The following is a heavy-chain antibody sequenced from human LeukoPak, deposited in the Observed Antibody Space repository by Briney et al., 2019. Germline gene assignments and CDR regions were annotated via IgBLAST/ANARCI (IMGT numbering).Heavy chain of an antibody. Sequence: ASVKVSCKTSGYTFSDYYIHWVRQAPGQGLEWMGIINPSDGSANYPQNFQGRITMTRDTSTSTVYMELLSLRSDDTGMYYCAREEPDYDTSGYPFFDPWGQGTLVTVSS. J-gene: IGHJ5*02. CDR3: AREEPDYDTSGYPFFDP. D-gene: IGHD3-22*01. V-gene: IGHV1-46*01. CDR1: GYTFSDYY. CDR2: INPSDGSA.